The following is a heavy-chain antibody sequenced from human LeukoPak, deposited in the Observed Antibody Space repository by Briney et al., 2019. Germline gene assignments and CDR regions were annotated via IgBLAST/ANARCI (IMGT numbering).Heavy chain of an antibody. CDR2: INPNSGGT. CDR3: ARDKVARY. J-gene: IGHJ4*02. V-gene: IGHV1-2*02. Sequence: GASVKVSCKASGYTFTGYYMHWVRQAPGQGLEWMGWINPNSGGTNYAQKFQGRVTMTRDTSISTAYMEQSRVRSDGTAVYYCARDKVARYWGQGTLVTVSS. CDR1: GYTFTGYY.